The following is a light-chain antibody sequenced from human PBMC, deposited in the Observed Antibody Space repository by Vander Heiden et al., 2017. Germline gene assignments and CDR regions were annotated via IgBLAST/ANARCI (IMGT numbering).Light chain of an antibody. CDR3: QSADSSGTYVV. J-gene: IGLJ2*01. CDR1: ALPKQY. V-gene: IGLV3-25*03. Sequence: SELTQPPTAPVSPGQTARITCSGDALPKQYAYWYQQKPGQAPVLVIYKDSERPSGIPERFSGSSSGTTVTLTISGVQAEDEADYYCQSADSSGTYVVFGGGTKLTVL. CDR2: KDS.